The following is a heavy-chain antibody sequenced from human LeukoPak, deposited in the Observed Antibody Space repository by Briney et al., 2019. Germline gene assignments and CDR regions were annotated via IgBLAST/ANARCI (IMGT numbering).Heavy chain of an antibody. D-gene: IGHD3-3*01. J-gene: IGHJ6*02. V-gene: IGHV1-69*13. Sequence: SVKVSCKASGGTFSSYAISWVRQAPGQGLEWMGVIIPIFGTENYAQKFQGRVTITADESTSTAYMELSSLRSEDTAVYYCARANRFLEWLPRTQDYYYYGMDVWGQGTTVTVSS. CDR1: GGTFSSYA. CDR3: ARANRFLEWLPRTQDYYYYGMDV. CDR2: IIPIFGTE.